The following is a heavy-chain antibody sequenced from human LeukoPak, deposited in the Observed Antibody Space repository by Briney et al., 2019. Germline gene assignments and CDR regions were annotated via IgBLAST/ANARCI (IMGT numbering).Heavy chain of an antibody. CDR2: IYWDDDK. CDR1: GFSLSTSGVG. Sequence: SGPTLVKPTQTLTLTCTFSGFSLSTSGVGVGWIRQPPGKALEWLALIYWDDDKRYSPSLKSRLTITKDTSKNQVVLTMTNMDPVDTATYYCAHKWDSYDSSGYLNGAFDIWGQGTMVTVSS. V-gene: IGHV2-5*02. CDR3: AHKWDSYDSSGYLNGAFDI. D-gene: IGHD3-22*01. J-gene: IGHJ3*02.